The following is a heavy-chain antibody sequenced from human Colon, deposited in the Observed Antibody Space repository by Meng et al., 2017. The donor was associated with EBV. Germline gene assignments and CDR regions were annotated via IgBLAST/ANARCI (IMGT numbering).Heavy chain of an antibody. CDR3: ARYRLQNDYGDQLYYFDY. CDR1: GGSFSGYY. CDR2: ISHSGST. D-gene: IGHD4-17*01. Sequence: QVQLQQWGAGLLKPSETLSLTCTVYGGSFSGYYWSWIRQPPGKGLEWIGEISHSGSTNYNPSLKSRVTISLDTSKNQFSLRLSSVTAADTAVYYCARYRLQNDYGDQLYYFDYWGQVTLVTVSS. V-gene: IGHV4-34*01. J-gene: IGHJ4*02.